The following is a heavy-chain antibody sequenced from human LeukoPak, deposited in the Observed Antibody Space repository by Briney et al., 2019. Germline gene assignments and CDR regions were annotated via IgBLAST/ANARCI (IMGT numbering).Heavy chain of an antibody. CDR1: GGSITGSTHY. CDR3: ARATYYDTLTGYYKGLDF. CDR2: TYYSGST. D-gene: IGHD3-9*01. V-gene: IGHV4-39*07. Sequence: SETLSLTCIVSGGSITGSTHYWGWIRQSPGKGLEWIGSTYYSGSTNYNASLKSRVTISADKSKNQFSLSLSSVTAADTAVYYCARATYYDTLTGYYKGLDFWGQGTLVTVSS. J-gene: IGHJ4*02.